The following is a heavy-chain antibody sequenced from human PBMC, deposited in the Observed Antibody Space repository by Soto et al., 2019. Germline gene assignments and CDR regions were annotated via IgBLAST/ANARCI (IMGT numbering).Heavy chain of an antibody. CDR2: ISGSGGST. J-gene: IGHJ5*02. CDR3: AKDRSGYSYGVNWFDP. Sequence: GGSLRLSCAASGFTFSSYAMSWVRQAPGKGLEWVSAISGSGGSTYYADSVKGRFTISRDNSKNTLYLQMNSLRAEDTAVYYCAKDRSGYSYGVNWFDPWGQGTLVTVSS. V-gene: IGHV3-23*01. D-gene: IGHD5-18*01. CDR1: GFTFSSYA.